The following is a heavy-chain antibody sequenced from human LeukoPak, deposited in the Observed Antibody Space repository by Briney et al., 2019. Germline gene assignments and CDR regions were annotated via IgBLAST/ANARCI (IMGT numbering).Heavy chain of an antibody. D-gene: IGHD3-10*01. Sequence: ASVKVSCKASGYTFTSYYMSWVRQAPGQGLEWMGIINPSGGSTTYTQKFQGRVTITRDKSTRIVYMELSSLKSEHTAVYYCARGGGYGSAPYSGPGTLVTASS. J-gene: IGHJ4*02. CDR3: ARGGGYGSAPY. V-gene: IGHV1-46*01. CDR2: INPSGGST. CDR1: GYTFTSYY.